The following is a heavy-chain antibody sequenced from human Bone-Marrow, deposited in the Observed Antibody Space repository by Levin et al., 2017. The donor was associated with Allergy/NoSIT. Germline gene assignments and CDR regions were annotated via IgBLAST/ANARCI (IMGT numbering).Heavy chain of an antibody. CDR3: ARLTFGGNLVPDY. Sequence: SQTLSLTCTVSGGSISSSSYYWGWIRQPPGKGLEWIGSIYYSGSTYYNPSLKSRVTISVDTSKNQFSLKLSSVTAADTAVYYCARLTFGGNLVPDYWGQGTLVTVSS. CDR2: IYYSGST. V-gene: IGHV4-39*01. J-gene: IGHJ4*02. CDR1: GGSISSSSYY. D-gene: IGHD4-23*01.